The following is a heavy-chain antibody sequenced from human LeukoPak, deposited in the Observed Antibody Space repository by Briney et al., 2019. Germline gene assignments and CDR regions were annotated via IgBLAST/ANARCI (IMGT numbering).Heavy chain of an antibody. V-gene: IGHV3-23*01. CDR1: AFTFSSYG. Sequence: GGSLRLSCAASAFTFSSYGMTWVRQAPGKGLEWVSTISSSGRDTYYADSVKGRFTISRDNSKNTLYLQMNSLRAEDTAVYYCASGSGSYRTPYYYMDVWGTGTTVTVSS. CDR2: ISSSGRDT. CDR3: ASGSGSYRTPYYYMDV. D-gene: IGHD3-10*01. J-gene: IGHJ6*03.